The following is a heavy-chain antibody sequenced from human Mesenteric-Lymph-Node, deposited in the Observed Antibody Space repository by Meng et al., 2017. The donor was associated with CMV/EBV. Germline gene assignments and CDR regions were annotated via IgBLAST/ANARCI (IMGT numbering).Heavy chain of an antibody. CDR1: FSNAW. J-gene: IGHJ5*02. CDR2: IKSKTDGGTT. D-gene: IGHD2-2*01. V-gene: IGHV3-15*01. Sequence: FSNAWMSWVRQAPGKGLEWVGRIKSKTDGGTTDYAAPVKGRFTISRDDSKNTLYLQMNSLKTEDTAVYYCTTGGIVVVPAASTRFDPWGQGTLVTVSS. CDR3: TTGGIVVVPAASTRFDP.